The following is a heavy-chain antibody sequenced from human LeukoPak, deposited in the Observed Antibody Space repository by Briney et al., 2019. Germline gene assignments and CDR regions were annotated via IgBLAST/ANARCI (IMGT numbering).Heavy chain of an antibody. J-gene: IGHJ4*02. CDR3: VWGGYRSFDY. Sequence: GGSLRLSCAASGFTFSDYYINWIRQAPGKGLEWVSYISSSGGTIYYADSVRGRFTISRDNPKNSLYLQMNSLRAEDTAVYYCVWGGYRSFDYWGQGTLVTVSS. CDR1: GFTFSDYY. D-gene: IGHD3-16*02. V-gene: IGHV3-11*01. CDR2: ISSSGGTI.